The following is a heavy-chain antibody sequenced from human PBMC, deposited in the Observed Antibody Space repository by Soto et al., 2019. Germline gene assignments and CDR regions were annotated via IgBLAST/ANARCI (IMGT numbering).Heavy chain of an antibody. J-gene: IGHJ4*02. CDR1: GVTFSAFA. CDR2: VSGGGGST. V-gene: IGHV3-23*01. Sequence: SGGSLRLSCGASGVTFSAFAMSWVRQAPGKGLEWVSVVSGGGGSTYYADSVKGRFTISRDNSKNTLYLQMNSLRAEDTAVYYCAKDSRLLHFDYWGQGTLVTVSS. D-gene: IGHD3-22*01. CDR3: AKDSRLLHFDY.